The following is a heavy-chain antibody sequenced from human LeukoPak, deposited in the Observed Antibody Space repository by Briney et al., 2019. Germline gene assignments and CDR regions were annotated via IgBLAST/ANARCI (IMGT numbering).Heavy chain of an antibody. V-gene: IGHV3-49*04. J-gene: IGHJ6*02. CDR3: TRGPIKLWMHNSMDV. CDR1: GFTFGDHA. CDR2: IRSKAYGGTT. D-gene: IGHD5-18*01. Sequence: TGGSLRLSCTTSGFTFGDHAMSWVRQAPGKGLEWVGFIRSKAYGGTTEYAASVKGRFTISRDDSRSIAYLQMNSLKTEDTAVYYCTRGPIKLWMHNSMDVWGQGTTVTVSS.